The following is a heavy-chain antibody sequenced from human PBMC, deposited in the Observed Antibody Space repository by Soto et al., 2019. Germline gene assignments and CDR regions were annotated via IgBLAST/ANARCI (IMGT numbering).Heavy chain of an antibody. Sequence: GSSVKVSCKASGGTFSSYTISWVRQAPGQGLEWMGRVIPILGIANYAQKFQGRVTITADKSTSTAYMELSSLRSEDTAVYYCARVEDFEPGAEYFQHWGQGTLVTVSS. D-gene: IGHD3-9*01. CDR1: GGTFSSYT. CDR3: ARVEDFEPGAEYFQH. J-gene: IGHJ1*01. CDR2: VIPILGIA. V-gene: IGHV1-69*02.